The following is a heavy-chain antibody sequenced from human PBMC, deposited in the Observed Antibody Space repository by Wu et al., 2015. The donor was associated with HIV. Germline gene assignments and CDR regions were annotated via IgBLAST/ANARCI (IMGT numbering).Heavy chain of an antibody. CDR1: GGTFSSYA. CDR2: IIPIFGTA. D-gene: IGHD6-19*01. J-gene: IGHJ4*02. CDR3: ARDSSGWLRRLYYFDY. Sequence: QVQLVQSGAEVKKPGSSVKVSCKASGGTFSSYAISWVRQAPGQGLEWMGGIIPIFGTANYAQKFQGRVTITADESTSTAYMELSSLRSEDTAVYYCARDSSGWLRRLYYFDYWGQGNPGHRLL. V-gene: IGHV1-69*12.